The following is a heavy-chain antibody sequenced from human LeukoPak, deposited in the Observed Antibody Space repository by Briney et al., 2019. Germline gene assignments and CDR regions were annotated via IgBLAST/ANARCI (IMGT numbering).Heavy chain of an antibody. CDR1: GFTFSSNG. J-gene: IGHJ4*02. V-gene: IGHV3-30*02. Sequence: GGSLRLSCAASGFTFSSNGMHWSRQAPGKGLEWVAFIRNDGSIIYNADSVKGRFTISRDNSKNTLYLQMNSLRADDTAVYYCAKDTPLCYFDYWGQGTLVSVSS. CDR3: AKDTPLCYFDY. CDR2: IRNDGSII. D-gene: IGHD3-16*01.